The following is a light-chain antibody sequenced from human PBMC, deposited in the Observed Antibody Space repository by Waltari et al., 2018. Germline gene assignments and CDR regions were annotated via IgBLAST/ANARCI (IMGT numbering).Light chain of an antibody. CDR1: QDINNF. V-gene: IGKV1-12*01. J-gene: IGKJ4*01. CDR2: CAS. CDR3: QQANSFVPLT. Sequence: DIQMTQSPSSVFASVGDRVTITCRASQDINNFLAWYQQKPGKAPYLLIYCASVLQSGVPARFSGSVSRTNFTLTINSLQPEDFATYFCQQANSFVPLTFGGGTRVQIK.